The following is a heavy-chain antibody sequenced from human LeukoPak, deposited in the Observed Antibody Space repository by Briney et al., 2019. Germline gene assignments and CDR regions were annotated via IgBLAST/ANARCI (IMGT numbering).Heavy chain of an antibody. CDR1: GYTFTGYY. D-gene: IGHD1-1*01. CDR2: INPNSGGT. CDR3: ASDPTLDY. V-gene: IGHV1-2*02. Sequence: ASVKVSCKASGYTFTGYYMHWVRQAPGQGLEWMGWINPNSGGTNYAQKFQGRVTMTEDTSTDTAYMELSSLRSEDTAVYYCASDPTLDYWGQGTLVTVSS. J-gene: IGHJ4*02.